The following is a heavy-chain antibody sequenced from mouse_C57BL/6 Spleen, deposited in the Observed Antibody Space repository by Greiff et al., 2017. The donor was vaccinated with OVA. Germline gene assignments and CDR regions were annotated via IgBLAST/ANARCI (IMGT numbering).Heavy chain of an antibody. Sequence: QVQLQQSGAELVRPGASVKLSCKASGYTFTDYYINWVKQRPGQGLEWIARIYPGRGNNYYNEKFKGKATLTAEKSSSTAYMQLSSLTSDGSAVYFCARSDYDVGFAYWGQGTLVTVSA. CDR3: ARSDYDVGFAY. V-gene: IGHV1-76*01. CDR2: IYPGRGNN. CDR1: GYTFTDYY. J-gene: IGHJ3*01. D-gene: IGHD2-4*01.